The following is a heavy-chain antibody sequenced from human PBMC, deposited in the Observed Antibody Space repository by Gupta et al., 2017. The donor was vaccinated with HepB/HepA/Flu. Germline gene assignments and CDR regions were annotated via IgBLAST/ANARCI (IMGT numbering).Heavy chain of an antibody. CDR1: GFTFSSYW. CDR2: MDSEGSST. J-gene: IGHJ6*03. V-gene: IGHV3-74*01. D-gene: IGHD3-16*02. Sequence: EVHLVESGGGLAQPGGSLRLSCAASGFTFSSYWMHWVRQAPGKGLVWVSLMDSEGSSTNYADSVKGRFTISRDNAKNTLYLEMHSLTAEDTAVDYCARGYPDPFYFYLDGWGRGTTDTASS. CDR3: ARGYPDPFYFYLDG.